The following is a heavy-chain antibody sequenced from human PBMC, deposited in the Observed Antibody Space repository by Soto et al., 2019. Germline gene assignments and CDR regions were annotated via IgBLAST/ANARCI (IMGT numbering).Heavy chain of an antibody. CDR2: IYYTGSA. D-gene: IGHD3-22*01. J-gene: IGHJ3*02. CDR3: ARTYDDSGPNSGGYGFDI. Sequence: SETLSLTCTVSGGSISNYYWSWIRQPPGKGLEWIGFIYYTGSANYNPSLKSRVTISVDTSKNQFSLKLTSVTAADTAVYYCARTYDDSGPNSGGYGFDIWGQGTMVTVSS. CDR1: GGSISNYY. V-gene: IGHV4-59*01.